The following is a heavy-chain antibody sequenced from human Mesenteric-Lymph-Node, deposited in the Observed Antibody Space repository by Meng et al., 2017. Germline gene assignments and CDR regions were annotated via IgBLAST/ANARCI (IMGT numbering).Heavy chain of an antibody. Sequence: GGSLRLSCAASGFTFSSYAMHWVRQAPGKGLEWVAVISYDGSNKYYADSVKGRFTISRDNSKNTLYLQMNSLRAEDTAVYYCARDIGNRYYDFWSGYYSDYYYGMDVWGQGTTVTVSS. V-gene: IGHV3-30*01. J-gene: IGHJ6*02. CDR3: ARDIGNRYYDFWSGYYSDYYYGMDV. CDR1: GFTFSSYA. CDR2: ISYDGSNK. D-gene: IGHD3-3*01.